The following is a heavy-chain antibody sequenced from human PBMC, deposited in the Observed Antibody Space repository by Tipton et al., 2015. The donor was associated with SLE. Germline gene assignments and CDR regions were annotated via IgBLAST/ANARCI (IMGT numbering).Heavy chain of an antibody. CDR1: GFTFSNAW. Sequence: SLRLSCAASGFTFSNAWMNWVRQAPGKGLEWVGRIKSKTDGGTTDYAAPVKGRFTISRDDSKNTLYLQMNSLKTEDTAVYYCTTGIVVVPADSFYYYYGMDVWGQGTTVTVSS. V-gene: IGHV3-15*07. CDR3: TTGIVVVPADSFYYYYGMDV. J-gene: IGHJ6*02. CDR2: IKSKTDGGTT. D-gene: IGHD2-2*01.